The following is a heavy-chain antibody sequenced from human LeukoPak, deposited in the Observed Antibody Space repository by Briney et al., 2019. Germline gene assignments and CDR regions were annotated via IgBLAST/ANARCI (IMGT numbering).Heavy chain of an antibody. CDR1: GFTFSSYG. CDR2: ISYDGSNK. V-gene: IGHV3-30*18. J-gene: IGHJ4*02. CDR3: AKYLVAAVAGIFDY. Sequence: PGGSLRLSCAASGFTFSSYGMHWVRQAPGKGLEWVAVISYDGSNKYYADSVKGRFTISRDNSKNTLYLQMNSLRAEDTAVYYCAKYLVAAVAGIFDYWGQGTLVTVSS. D-gene: IGHD6-19*01.